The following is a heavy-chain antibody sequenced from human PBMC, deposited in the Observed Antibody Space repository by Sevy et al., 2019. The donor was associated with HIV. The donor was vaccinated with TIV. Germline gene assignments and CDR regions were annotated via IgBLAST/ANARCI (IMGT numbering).Heavy chain of an antibody. D-gene: IGHD1-26*01. V-gene: IGHV3-33*01. J-gene: IGHJ3*02. Sequence: WGSLRLSCAASGFTFSSYGMRWVRQAPGKGLEWVAVIWYDGSNKYYADSVKGRFTISRDNSKNTLYLQMNSLRAEDTAVYYCARESGGSSARAFDIWGQGTMVTVSS. CDR3: ARESGGSSARAFDI. CDR1: GFTFSSYG. CDR2: IWYDGSNK.